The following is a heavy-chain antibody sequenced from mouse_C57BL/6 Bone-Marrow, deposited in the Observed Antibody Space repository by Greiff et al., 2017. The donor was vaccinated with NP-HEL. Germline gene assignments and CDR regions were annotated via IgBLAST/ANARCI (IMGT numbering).Heavy chain of an antibody. CDR3: ARSPYGSSYWYFDV. D-gene: IGHD1-1*01. Sequence: EVQLQQSGPELVKPGASVKISCKASGYTFTDYYMNWVKQSHGKSLEWIGDINPNNGGTSYNQKFKGKATLTVDKSSSTAYMELRSLTSEDSAVYYCARSPYGSSYWYFDVWGTGTTVTVSS. V-gene: IGHV1-26*01. J-gene: IGHJ1*03. CDR1: GYTFTDYY. CDR2: INPNNGGT.